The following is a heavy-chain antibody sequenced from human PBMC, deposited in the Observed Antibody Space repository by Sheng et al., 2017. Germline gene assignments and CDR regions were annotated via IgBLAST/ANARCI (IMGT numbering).Heavy chain of an antibody. CDR1: GYTFTNSDYG. J-gene: IGHJ4*02. Sequence: QVQLLQSGPEVKKPGASVKVSCKTSGYTFTNSDYGISWVRQAPGQGFEWIGFINTYSGNTFYAQKVQGRVTLTMDISTSTAYMELRSLRSDDTAFYYCGRDISSAAADYWGQGTLVTVSS. D-gene: IGHD2-2*01. CDR2: INTYSGNT. CDR3: GRDISSAAADY. V-gene: IGHV1-18*01.